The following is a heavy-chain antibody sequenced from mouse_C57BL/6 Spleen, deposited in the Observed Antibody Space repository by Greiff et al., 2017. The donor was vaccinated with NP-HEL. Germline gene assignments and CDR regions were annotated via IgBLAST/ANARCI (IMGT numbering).Heavy chain of an antibody. CDR2: IDPSDSET. V-gene: IGHV1-52*01. D-gene: IGHD1-1*01. J-gene: IGHJ4*01. Sequence: QVQLQQPGAELVRPGSSVKLSCKASGYTFTSYWMHWVKQRPIQGLEWIGNIDPSDSETHYNQKFKDKATLTVDKSSSTAYMQLSSLTSEDSAVYYCERKGTDYGSSDYARDYWVQGTSVTVSS. CDR3: ERKGTDYGSSDYARDY. CDR1: GYTFTSYW.